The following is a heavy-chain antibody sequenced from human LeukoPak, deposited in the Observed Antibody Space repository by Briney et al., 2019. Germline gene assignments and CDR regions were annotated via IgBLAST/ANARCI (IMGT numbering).Heavy chain of an antibody. J-gene: IGHJ4*02. V-gene: IGHV3-66*01. CDR2: IYSGGST. Sequence: SGGSPRLSCAASGFTVSSNYMSWVRQAPGKGLEWVSVIYSGGSTYYADSVKGRFTISRDNSKNTLYLQMNSLRAEDTAVYYCARDRRRYSSGWYGFVDYWGQGTLVTVSS. CDR3: ARDRRRYSSGWYGFVDY. D-gene: IGHD6-19*01. CDR1: GFTVSSNY.